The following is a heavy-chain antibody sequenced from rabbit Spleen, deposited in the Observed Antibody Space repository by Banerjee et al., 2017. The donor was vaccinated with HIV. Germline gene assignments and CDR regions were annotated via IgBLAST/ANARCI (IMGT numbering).Heavy chain of an antibody. D-gene: IGHD1-1*01. V-gene: IGHV1S45*01. CDR3: ARGSKYFGFNL. CDR2: IDTGDGGT. J-gene: IGHJ4*01. Sequence: QEQLEESGGGLVKPEGSLILTCKASGFDLTDYYYMCWVRQALGKGLEWVGCIDTGDGGTDYAGWAKGRFTASKTSSTTVTLQLISLTAADTATYFCARGSKYFGFNLWGQGTLVTVS. CDR1: GFDLTDYYY.